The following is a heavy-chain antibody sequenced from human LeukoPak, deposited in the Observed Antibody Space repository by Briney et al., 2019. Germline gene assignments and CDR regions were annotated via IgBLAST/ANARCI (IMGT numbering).Heavy chain of an antibody. CDR3: ARDLDGFEY. J-gene: IGHJ4*02. CDR1: GDSVSSNSAA. V-gene: IGHV6-1*01. Sequence: SQTLSLTCAISGDSVSSNSAAWNWIRQSPXRGLQWLGRTYYRSKWYNDYAVSVQSRITINPDISKNQLSLQLNSVTPEDTAVYYCARDLDGFEYWGQGTLVTVSS. CDR2: TYYRSKWYN.